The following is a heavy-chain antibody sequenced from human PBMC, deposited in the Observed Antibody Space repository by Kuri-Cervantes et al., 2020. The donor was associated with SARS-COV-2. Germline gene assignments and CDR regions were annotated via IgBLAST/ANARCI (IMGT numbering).Heavy chain of an antibody. V-gene: IGHV3-30-3*01. Sequence: GGSLRLSCAASGFTFSSYAMHWVRQAPGKGLEWVAVISYDGSNKYYADSVKGRFTISRDNSKNTLYLQVNSLRAEDTAVYYCARGYMPMDIVVVPADRGFDYWGQGTLVTVSS. CDR1: GFTFSSYA. D-gene: IGHD2-2*03. CDR2: ISYDGSNK. CDR3: ARGYMPMDIVVVPADRGFDY. J-gene: IGHJ4*02.